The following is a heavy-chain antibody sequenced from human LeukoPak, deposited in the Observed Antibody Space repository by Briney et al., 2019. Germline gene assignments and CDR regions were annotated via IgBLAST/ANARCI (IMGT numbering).Heavy chain of an antibody. J-gene: IGHJ6*02. Sequence: PSETLSLTCTVSGGSISSYYWSWIRQPPGKGLEWIGYIYYSGSTNYNPSLRSRVTISVDTSKNQFSLKLSSVTAADTAVYYCARVWSGYDYYYYYGMDVWGQGTTATVSS. CDR1: GGSISSYY. CDR3: ARVWSGYDYYYYYGMDV. D-gene: IGHD5-12*01. V-gene: IGHV4-59*01. CDR2: IYYSGST.